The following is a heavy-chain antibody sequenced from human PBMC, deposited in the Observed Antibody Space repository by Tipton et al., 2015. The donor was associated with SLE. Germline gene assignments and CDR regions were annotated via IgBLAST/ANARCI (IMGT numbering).Heavy chain of an antibody. CDR3: ARAYCGGDCYGAFDI. J-gene: IGHJ3*02. CDR2: IYYSGST. Sequence: TLSLTCNVSGGSISSSSYYWGWIRQPPGKGLEWIGYIYYSGSTNYNPSLKSRVTISVDTSKNQFSLKLSSVTAADTAVYYCARAYCGGDCYGAFDIWGQGTMVTVSS. V-gene: IGHV4-61*05. D-gene: IGHD2-21*01. CDR1: GGSISSSSYY.